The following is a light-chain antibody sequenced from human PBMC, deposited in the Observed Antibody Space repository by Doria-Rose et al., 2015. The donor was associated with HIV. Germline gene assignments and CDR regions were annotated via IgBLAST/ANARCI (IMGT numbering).Light chain of an antibody. CDR3: HQYGTSWT. V-gene: IGKV3-20*01. CDR2: DGS. J-gene: IGKJ1*01. CDR1: QSFSSTY. Sequence: TQSPGTLSLSPGERATLSCRASQSFSSTYLAWYQQKPDQAPSLLIYDGSTMATGIPDRFSASGSGTDFTLTIRRLEPEDFALYYCHQYGTSWTFGQGTKVEI.